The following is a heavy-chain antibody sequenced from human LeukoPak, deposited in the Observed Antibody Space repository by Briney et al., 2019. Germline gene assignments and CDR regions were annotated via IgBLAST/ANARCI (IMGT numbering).Heavy chain of an antibody. V-gene: IGHV3-43*02. D-gene: IGHD5/OR15-5a*01. CDR3: ARDHVYGGADY. CDR1: GFTFHNYA. J-gene: IGHJ4*02. Sequence: GGSLRLSCAASGFTFHNYAIHWVRQAPGKGLEWVSLTSGDGITTYFADSVKGRFTISRDNSKSSLFLQMNSLGTEDTALYYCARDHVYGGADYWGQGTLVTVSS. CDR2: TSGDGITT.